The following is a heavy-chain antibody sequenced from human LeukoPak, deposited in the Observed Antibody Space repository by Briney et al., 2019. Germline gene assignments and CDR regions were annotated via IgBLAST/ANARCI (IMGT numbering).Heavy chain of an antibody. Sequence: ASVKVSCKASGYTFSNYDINWVRQATGQGLEWMGWMNPKSGNTGYAQKFQGRVTITRNTSISTAYMELSSLRSEDTAVYFCARDSGRPPTSFDYWGQGTLVTVSS. CDR3: ARDSGRPPTSFDY. J-gene: IGHJ4*02. D-gene: IGHD1-1*01. CDR2: MNPKSGNT. CDR1: GYTFSNYD. V-gene: IGHV1-8*03.